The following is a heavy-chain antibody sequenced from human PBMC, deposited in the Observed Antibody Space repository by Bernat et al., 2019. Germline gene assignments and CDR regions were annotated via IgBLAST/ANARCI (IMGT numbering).Heavy chain of an antibody. Sequence: QLQLQESGPGLVKPSETLSLTCTVSGASISSSNYYWGWIRQPPGKGLEWIGSIYYSGSTYYNPPLKSRVTISVDTSKNQFSLKLSSVTAADTAVYYCAGGRGQDRAGSCTGGVCYTVSSGRYLNPWGQGNLVTVSS. V-gene: IGHV4-39*07. CDR2: IYYSGST. J-gene: IGHJ5*02. CDR1: GASISSSNYY. D-gene: IGHD2-8*02. CDR3: AGGRGQDRAGSCTGGVCYTVSSGRYLNP.